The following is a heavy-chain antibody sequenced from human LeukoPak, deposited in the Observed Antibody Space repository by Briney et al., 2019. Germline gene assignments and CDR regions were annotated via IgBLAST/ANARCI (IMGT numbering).Heavy chain of an antibody. CDR1: GFTFSSYA. CDR2: ISSSSSYI. J-gene: IGHJ4*02. Sequence: GGSLRLSCAASGFTFSSYAMSWVRQAPGKGLEWVSSISSSSSYIYYADSVKGRFTISRDNAKNSLYLQMNSLRAEDTAVYYCARDLGVYYDSSGYDWGQGTLVTVSS. D-gene: IGHD3-22*01. CDR3: ARDLGVYYDSSGYD. V-gene: IGHV3-21*01.